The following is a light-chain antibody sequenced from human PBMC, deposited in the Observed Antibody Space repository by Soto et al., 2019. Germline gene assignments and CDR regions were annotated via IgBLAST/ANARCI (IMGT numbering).Light chain of an antibody. CDR3: QQYSIWRT. Sequence: EIVLTQSPATLSLSPGERASLSCRASQSVSSNLAWYQQKARQAPRLLIYGASTRATGIPARFSGSGSGTEFTLTISVQQSEDFAVYCCQQYSIWRTFGQGTKVDI. CDR2: GAS. J-gene: IGKJ1*01. CDR1: QSVSSN. V-gene: IGKV3-15*01.